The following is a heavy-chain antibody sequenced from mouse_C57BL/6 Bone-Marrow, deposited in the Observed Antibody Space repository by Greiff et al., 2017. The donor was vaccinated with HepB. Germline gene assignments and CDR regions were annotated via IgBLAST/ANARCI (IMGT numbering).Heavy chain of an antibody. CDR1: GYTLTGYW. CDR2: ILPGSGST. CDR3: AITIYYGYAWFAY. D-gene: IGHD2-2*01. J-gene: IGHJ3*01. Sequence: VQLQQSGAELMKPGASVKLSCKATGYTLTGYWIEWVKQRPGHGLEWIGEILPGSGSTNYNEKFKGKATFTADKSSNKAYMQLSSLTTEDSAIYYCAITIYYGYAWFAYWGQGTLVTVSA. V-gene: IGHV1-9*01.